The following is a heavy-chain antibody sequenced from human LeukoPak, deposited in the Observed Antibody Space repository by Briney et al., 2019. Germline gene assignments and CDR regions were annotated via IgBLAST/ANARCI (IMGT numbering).Heavy chain of an antibody. D-gene: IGHD1-26*01. CDR1: GFVVSSNY. J-gene: IGHJ4*02. V-gene: IGHV3-53*01. CDR2: MYSDNNI. Sequence: GGSLRLSCAASGFVVSSNYLAWVRQAPGEGLEWVSFMYSDNNIYYADSVKGRFTISRDNSKNTFNLQMNSLRVEDTAIYYCARGILGLIPIDYWGQGTLVTVSS. CDR3: ARGILGLIPIDY.